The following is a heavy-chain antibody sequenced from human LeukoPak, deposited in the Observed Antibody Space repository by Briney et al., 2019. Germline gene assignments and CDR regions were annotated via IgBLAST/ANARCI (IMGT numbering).Heavy chain of an antibody. CDR3: TTDTFGARDS. Sequence: GGSLRLSCAASGYTFSGYWMHWVRQGPGKGLVWVSRINEDGSSTSYAESVRGRFTISRDNAKSTLYLQMNSLRAEDAAVYYCTTDTFGARDSWGQGTLVTVSS. CDR2: INEDGSST. J-gene: IGHJ4*02. D-gene: IGHD3-10*01. CDR1: GYTFSGYW. V-gene: IGHV3-74*01.